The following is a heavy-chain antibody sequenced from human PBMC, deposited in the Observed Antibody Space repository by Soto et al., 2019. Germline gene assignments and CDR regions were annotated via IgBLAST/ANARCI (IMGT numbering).Heavy chain of an antibody. CDR3: ATRTTVTPFYYYYYGMDV. Sequence: ASVKVSCKVSGYTLTELSMHWVRQAPGKGLEWMGGFDPEDGETIYAQKFQGRVTMTEDTSTDTAYMELSSLRSEDTAVYYCATRTTVTPFYYYYYGMDVWGQGTTVTVSS. D-gene: IGHD4-17*01. V-gene: IGHV1-24*01. CDR2: FDPEDGET. J-gene: IGHJ6*02. CDR1: GYTLTELS.